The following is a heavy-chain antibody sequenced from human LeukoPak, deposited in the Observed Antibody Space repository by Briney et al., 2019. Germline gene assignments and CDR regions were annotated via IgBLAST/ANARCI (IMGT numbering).Heavy chain of an antibody. V-gene: IGHV1-18*01. CDR2: ISTYNGNT. CDR3: ARGGNPTNWFDP. J-gene: IGHJ5*02. Sequence: ASVKVSCKSSGYAFSSFGISWVRQAPGQGLEWMGLISTYNGNTNYAQKFQGRVTLTTDTATTTVYMELRTMRSDDSAVYYCARGGNPTNWFDPWGQGTLVTVSS. D-gene: IGHD4-23*01. CDR1: GYAFSSFG.